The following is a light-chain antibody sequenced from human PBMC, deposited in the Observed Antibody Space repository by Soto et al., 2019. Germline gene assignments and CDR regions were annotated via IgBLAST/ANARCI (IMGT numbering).Light chain of an antibody. CDR2: DAS. CDR3: QQRTSWPTT. CDR1: QGVANS. V-gene: IGKV3-11*01. J-gene: IGKJ1*01. Sequence: EIVLTQSPATLAFSPGERATLSCRANQGVANSLAWYQQRPGQAPRLLIYDASYRATGIPPRFSGSGSGTDFTLTISSLEPEDFAVYYCQQRTSWPTTFGQGTRVEIK.